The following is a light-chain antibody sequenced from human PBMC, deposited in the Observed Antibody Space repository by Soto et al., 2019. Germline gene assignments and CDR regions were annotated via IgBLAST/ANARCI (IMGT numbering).Light chain of an antibody. V-gene: IGKV3-20*01. CDR3: QKYGGSPRT. CDR2: GES. Sequence: ELVMTQSPVTLSLSPGERATLSCRASQNINSFLAWYQQRRGQAPRLLIHGESNRATGIPARLSGSGSGTDLTLTISRLEPEDFAVYYCQKYGGSPRTCGQGTKVDIK. CDR1: QNINSF. J-gene: IGKJ1*01.